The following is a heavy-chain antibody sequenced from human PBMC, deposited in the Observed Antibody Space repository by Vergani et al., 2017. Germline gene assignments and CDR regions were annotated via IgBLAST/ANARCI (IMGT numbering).Heavy chain of an antibody. CDR1: GFTFSDYY. V-gene: IGHV3-11*04. CDR3: ARDLATDIVVVPAAPHDY. J-gene: IGHJ4*02. Sequence: VQLVESGGGLVKPGGSLRLSCAASGFTFSDYYMSWIRQAPGKGLEWVSYISSSGSTIYYADSVKGRFTISRDNAKNSLYLQMNSLRAEDTAVYYCARDLATDIVVVPAAPHDYWGQGTLVTVSS. CDR2: ISSSGSTI. D-gene: IGHD2-2*01.